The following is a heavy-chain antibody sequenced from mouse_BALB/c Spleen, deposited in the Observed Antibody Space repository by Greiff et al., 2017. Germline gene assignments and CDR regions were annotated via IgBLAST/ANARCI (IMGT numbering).Heavy chain of an antibody. D-gene: IGHD2-4*01. V-gene: IGHV8-8*01. Sequence: QVTLKVSGPGILQPSQTLSLTCSFSGFSLSTSGMSVGWIRQPSGKGLEWLAHIWWNDDKYYNPALKSRLTISKDTSNNQVFLKIASVVTADTATYYCARIYYDYDYYAMDYWGQGTSVTVSS. CDR3: ARIYYDYDYYAMDY. CDR1: GFSLSTSGMS. CDR2: IWWNDDK. J-gene: IGHJ4*01.